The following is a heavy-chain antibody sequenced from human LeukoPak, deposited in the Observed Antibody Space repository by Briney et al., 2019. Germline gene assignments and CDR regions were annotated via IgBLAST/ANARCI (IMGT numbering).Heavy chain of an antibody. CDR1: GFTFSSYS. CDR3: ARGDYGDYHDY. CDR2: ISSSSSYI. V-gene: IGHV3-21*01. Sequence: GGSLRLSCAASGFTFSSYSMSWVRQAPGKGLEWVSFISSSSSYIYYADSVKGRFTISRDNAKNSLYLQMNSLRAEDTAVYYCARGDYGDYHDYWGQGTLVTVSS. J-gene: IGHJ4*02. D-gene: IGHD4-17*01.